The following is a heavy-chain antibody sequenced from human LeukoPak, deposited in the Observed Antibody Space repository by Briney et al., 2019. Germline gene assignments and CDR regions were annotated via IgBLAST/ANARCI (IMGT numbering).Heavy chain of an antibody. Sequence: GESLKISCQGSGYNFPIYWIGWVRQMPGQGLEWMGIIYPDDSNAIYGPSFQGQVTISADKSINTAYLEWSSLKASDTAIYYCARQGAAGKYYYYMDVWGKGTTVTVSS. CDR1: GYNFPIYW. V-gene: IGHV5-51*01. CDR2: IYPDDSNA. J-gene: IGHJ6*03. CDR3: ARQGAAGKYYYYMDV. D-gene: IGHD6-13*01.